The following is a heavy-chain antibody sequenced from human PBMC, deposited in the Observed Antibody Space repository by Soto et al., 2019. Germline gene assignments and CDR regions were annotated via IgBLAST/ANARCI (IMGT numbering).Heavy chain of an antibody. V-gene: IGHV3-23*01. D-gene: IGHD3-9*01. J-gene: IGHJ4*02. CDR2: ISGSGGST. Sequence: GGSLRLSCAASGFTFSSYAMSWVRQAPGKGLEWVSAISGSGGSTYYADSVKGRFTISRDNSKNTLYLQMNSLRAEDTAVYYCAKEPPTPFDSYGGNPPDYWGQGTLVTVSS. CDR1: GFTFSSYA. CDR3: AKEPPTPFDSYGGNPPDY.